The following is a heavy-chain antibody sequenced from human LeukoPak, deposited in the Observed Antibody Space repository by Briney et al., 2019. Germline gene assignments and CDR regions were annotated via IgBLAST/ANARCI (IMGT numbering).Heavy chain of an antibody. Sequence: SETLSLTCTVSGGSISSCGYYWSWIRQHPGKGLEWIGYIYYSGSTYYNPSLKSRVTISVDTSKNQFSLKLSSVTAADTAVYYCARALTILVDYWGQGTLVTVSS. CDR3: ARALTILVDY. J-gene: IGHJ4*02. D-gene: IGHD3-3*01. CDR2: IYYSGST. V-gene: IGHV4-31*03. CDR1: GGSISSCGYY.